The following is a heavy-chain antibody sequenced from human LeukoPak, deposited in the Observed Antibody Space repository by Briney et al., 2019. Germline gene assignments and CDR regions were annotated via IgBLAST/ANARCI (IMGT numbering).Heavy chain of an antibody. Sequence: PGGSLRLSCAASGFSFSSTAMSWVRQAPGKGLEWVSRVSLNGGSTYYADSVKGRFIISRDNSKNTLYLQINSLRAEDTAIYYCAKGLVVVTSTSYFEYWGQGPLVSVSS. CDR3: AKGLVVVTSTSYFEY. D-gene: IGHD2-21*02. J-gene: IGHJ4*02. CDR1: GFSFSSTA. V-gene: IGHV3-23*01. CDR2: VSLNGGST.